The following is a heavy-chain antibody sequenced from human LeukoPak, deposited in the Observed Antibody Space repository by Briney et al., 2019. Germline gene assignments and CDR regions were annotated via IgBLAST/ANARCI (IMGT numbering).Heavy chain of an antibody. D-gene: IGHD6-19*01. V-gene: IGHV4-59*02. CDR2: IYYSGST. CDR1: GGSVSSYY. CDR3: ARAYSSGWYAGPYFDY. Sequence: PSETLSLTCTVSGGSVSSYYWSWIRQPPGKGLEWIGYIYYSGSTNYNPSLKSRVTISVDTSKNQFSLKLSSVTAADTAVYYCARAYSSGWYAGPYFDYWGQGTLVTVSS. J-gene: IGHJ4*02.